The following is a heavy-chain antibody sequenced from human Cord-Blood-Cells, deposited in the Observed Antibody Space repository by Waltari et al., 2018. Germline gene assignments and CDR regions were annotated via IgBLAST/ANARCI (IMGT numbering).Heavy chain of an antibody. Sequence: QVQLVQSGAEVKKPGSSVKVSCKASGGTFSSYAISWVRQVPGKELEWMGRSIPILGIANYAQKCQGRVTITADKSTSTAYMELSSLRSEDTAVYYCARDHSGSYYLNAFDIWGQVTMVTVSS. V-gene: IGHV1-69*09. CDR3: ARDHSGSYYLNAFDI. CDR2: SIPILGIA. D-gene: IGHD1-26*01. J-gene: IGHJ3*02. CDR1: GGTFSSYA.